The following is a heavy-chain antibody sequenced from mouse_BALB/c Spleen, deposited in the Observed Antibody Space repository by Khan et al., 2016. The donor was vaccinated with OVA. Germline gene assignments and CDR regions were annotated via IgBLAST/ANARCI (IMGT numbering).Heavy chain of an antibody. J-gene: IGHJ2*01. CDR3: ARTARIKY. V-gene: IGHV3-2*02. CDR2: ISYSGST. D-gene: IGHD1-2*01. Sequence: EVELVESGPGLVKPSQSLSLTCPVTGYSITSGYGWNWIRQFPGNKLEWMGYISYSGSTNYNPSLKSRISITRDTSKNHFILQLNSVTTEDTATYYCARTARIKYWGQGTTLTVSS. CDR1: GYSITSGYG.